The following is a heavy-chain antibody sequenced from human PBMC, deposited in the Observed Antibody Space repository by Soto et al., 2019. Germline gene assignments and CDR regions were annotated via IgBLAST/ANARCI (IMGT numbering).Heavy chain of an antibody. J-gene: IGHJ4*01. D-gene: IGHD3-3*01. Sequence: GESLKISCKGSGYRFSDYWISCVRQVPGKGLEWMGKIDPSDSFTTYSPSFQGRVTISVDKSINTAFLRWTGLKSSDTAMYYCANLEFTFGSVDVFDILGQGTLVTVSS. CDR1: GYRFSDYW. V-gene: IGHV5-10-1*04. CDR3: ANLEFTFGSVDVFDI. CDR2: IDPSDSFT.